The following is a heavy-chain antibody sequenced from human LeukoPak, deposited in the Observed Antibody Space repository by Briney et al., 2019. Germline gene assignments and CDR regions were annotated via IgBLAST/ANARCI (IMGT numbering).Heavy chain of an antibody. CDR1: GFTFRSYT. CDR2: ISSSTAYI. V-gene: IGHV3-21*01. CDR3: AREGLLTRLSSGDAFDI. J-gene: IGHJ3*02. D-gene: IGHD3-9*01. Sequence: GGSLRLSCAASGFTFRSYTMNWVRQAPGKGLEWVASISSSTAYIYYADSLRGRFTISRDNTKSSLYLQMSSLRAEDTAVYYCAREGLLTRLSSGDAFDIWGQGTMVTVSS.